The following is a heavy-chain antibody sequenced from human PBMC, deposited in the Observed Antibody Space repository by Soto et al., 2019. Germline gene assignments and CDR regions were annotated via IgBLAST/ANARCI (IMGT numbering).Heavy chain of an antibody. V-gene: IGHV4-34*01. CDR1: GGSFSGYY. Sequence: QVQLQQWGAGLLKPSETLSLTCAVYGGSFSGYYWSWIRQPPGKGLEWIGEINHSGSTNYNPSLKSRVTISVDTSKNQFSLKLSSVTAADTAVYYCARGRKYYYGSGSYDYWGQGTLVTVSS. CDR2: INHSGST. CDR3: ARGRKYYYGSGSYDY. J-gene: IGHJ4*02. D-gene: IGHD3-10*01.